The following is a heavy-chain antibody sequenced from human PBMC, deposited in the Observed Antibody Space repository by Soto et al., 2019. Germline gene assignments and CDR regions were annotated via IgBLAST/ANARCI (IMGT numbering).Heavy chain of an antibody. CDR2: VSGSGGST. D-gene: IGHD6-13*01. Sequence: GGSLRLSCAASGFTFSTFAMSWVCQAPGKGLEWVSGVSGSGGSTYYADSVKGRFTISRDNPKNTLYLQMSSLRAEDTAVYYCAKGWSIIDSWGQGTLVTVSS. CDR3: AKGWSIIDS. V-gene: IGHV3-23*01. CDR1: GFTFSTFA. J-gene: IGHJ4*02.